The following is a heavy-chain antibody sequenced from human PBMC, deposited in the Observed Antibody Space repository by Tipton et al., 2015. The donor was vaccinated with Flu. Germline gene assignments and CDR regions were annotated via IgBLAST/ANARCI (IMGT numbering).Heavy chain of an antibody. CDR2: IYTSGST. CDR1: GGSISSGSYY. Sequence: TLSLTCTVSGGSISSGSYYWTWIRQPAGKGLEWIGRIYTSGSTNYNPSLKSRVTISIDTSKNQFSLKLSSVTAADTAVYYCARRDFSNYVSDPKNWFDRWGQGILVTVSS. CDR3: ARRDFSNYVSDPKNWFDR. D-gene: IGHD4-11*01. J-gene: IGHJ5*02. V-gene: IGHV4-61*02.